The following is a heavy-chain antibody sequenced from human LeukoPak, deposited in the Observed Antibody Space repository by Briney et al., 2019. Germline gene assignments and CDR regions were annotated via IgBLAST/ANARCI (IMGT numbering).Heavy chain of an antibody. J-gene: IGHJ5*02. V-gene: IGHV1-18*04. CDR3: AREVTIFGVGGWFDP. Sequence: ASVKVSCKASGYTFTGYYIHWVRQAPGQGLEWMGWISAYNGNTNYAQKLQGRVTMTTDTSTSTAYMELRSLRSDDTAVYYCAREVTIFGVGGWFDPWGQGTLVTVSS. CDR2: ISAYNGNT. CDR1: GYTFTGYY. D-gene: IGHD3-3*01.